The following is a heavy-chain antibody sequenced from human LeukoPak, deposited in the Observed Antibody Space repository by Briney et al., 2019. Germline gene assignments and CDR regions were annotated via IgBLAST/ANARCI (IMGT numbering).Heavy chain of an antibody. V-gene: IGHV1-2*02. Sequence: ASVNVSFNSTGSSVFVWCYYWIWKAPGQGLEWAGWIHPKSCGTNYAQNFQGRVTMTRDTSISTAYMELSRLRSDDTAVYYWRDFGSGFMVYFHYGGQGTLLTVSS. CDR3: RDFGSGFMVYFHY. D-gene: IGHD3-3*01. CDR1: GSSVFVWC. J-gene: IGHJ4*02. CDR2: IHPKSCGT.